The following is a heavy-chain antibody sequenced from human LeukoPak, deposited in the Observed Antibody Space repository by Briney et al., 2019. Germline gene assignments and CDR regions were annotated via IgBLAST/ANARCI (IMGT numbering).Heavy chain of an antibody. CDR1: GFSFSDSW. CDR3: ARTYPGIAKAGTFDY. Sequence: GGSLRLSCAASGFSFSDSWMSWVRQAPGKGPEWVANIKPDGTEEHYVDSVKGRFTVSRDNARNSLFLQMNSLRVEDTALYYCARTYPGIAKAGTFDYWGQGTLVTVSS. J-gene: IGHJ4*02. CDR2: IKPDGTEE. D-gene: IGHD6-19*01. V-gene: IGHV3-7*01.